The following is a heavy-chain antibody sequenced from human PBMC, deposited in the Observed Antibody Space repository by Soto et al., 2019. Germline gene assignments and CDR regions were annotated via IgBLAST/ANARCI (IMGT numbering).Heavy chain of an antibody. CDR1: GYTFTSYA. J-gene: IGHJ4*02. V-gene: IGHV1-3*05. D-gene: IGHD6-13*01. CDR3: ARAPGGPGIAEY. Sequence: QVQLVQSGAEEKKPGASVKVSCKASGYTFTSYAMHWVRQAPGQRLEWMGWINAGNGNTKYSQKFQGRVTITRDTSASTAYMELSSLRSEDTAVYYWARAPGGPGIAEYWGQGPLVTVSS. CDR2: INAGNGNT.